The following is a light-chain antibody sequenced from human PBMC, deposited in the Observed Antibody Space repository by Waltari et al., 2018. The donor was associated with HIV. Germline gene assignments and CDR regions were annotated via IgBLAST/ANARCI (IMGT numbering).Light chain of an antibody. V-gene: IGLV3-21*02. CDR2: YDT. CDR3: HVWDSFSDHRV. J-gene: IGLJ2*01. Sequence: SYVLTQPPSVSVAPGQTARISCEGDNIGSKSVHWYQQKPGQAPVLVVYYDTDRPAGIPERFSGSNSGNTATRIISGVEAGDEADYYCHVWDSFSDHRVFGGGTELTVL. CDR1: NIGSKS.